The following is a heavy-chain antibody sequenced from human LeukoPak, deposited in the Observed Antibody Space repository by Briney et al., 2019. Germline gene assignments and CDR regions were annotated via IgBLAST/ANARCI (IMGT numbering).Heavy chain of an antibody. CDR3: ARAGYSSSWYTSDFDY. CDR1: GGSFSGYY. D-gene: IGHD6-13*01. V-gene: IGHV4-34*01. CDR2: MNPSGST. Sequence: SETLSLTCAVYGGSFSGYYWTWIRQPPEKGLEWIGEMNPSGSTSYNPSLKSRVTISVDTSKNQFSLKLSSVTAADTAVYYCARAGYSSSWYTSDFDYWGQGTLVTVSS. J-gene: IGHJ4*02.